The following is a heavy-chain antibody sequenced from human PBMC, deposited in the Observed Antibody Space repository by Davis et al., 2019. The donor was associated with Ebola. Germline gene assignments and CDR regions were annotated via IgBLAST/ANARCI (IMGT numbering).Heavy chain of an antibody. V-gene: IGHV4-59*12. Sequence: SETLSLTCTVSGGSISSYYWSWVRQPPGKGLEWIGEIFHSGNTNYNPPLKSRVTISVDESKNQFSLKLSSVSAADTAVYYCATSSDNSAWYLDYWGQGTLVTVSS. J-gene: IGHJ4*02. CDR2: IFHSGNT. CDR3: ATSSDNSAWYLDY. D-gene: IGHD6-19*01. CDR1: GGSISSYY.